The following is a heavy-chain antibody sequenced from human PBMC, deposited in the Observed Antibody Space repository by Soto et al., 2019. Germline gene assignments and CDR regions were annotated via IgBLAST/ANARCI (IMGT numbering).Heavy chain of an antibody. CDR2: ISYDGSNK. J-gene: IGHJ4*02. Sequence: QVQLVESGGGVVQPGRSLRLSCAASGFTFSSYGMHWVRQAPGKGLEWVAVISYDGSNKYYADSVKGRFTISRDNSKNTLYLQMNRLRAEDTAVYYCAKDLEYSSSSDFDYWGQGTLVTVSS. CDR1: GFTFSSYG. D-gene: IGHD6-6*01. CDR3: AKDLEYSSSSDFDY. V-gene: IGHV3-30*18.